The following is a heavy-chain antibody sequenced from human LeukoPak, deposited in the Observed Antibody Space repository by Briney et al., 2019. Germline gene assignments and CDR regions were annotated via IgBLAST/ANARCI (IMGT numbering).Heavy chain of an antibody. CDR3: ARGGERDFWSGYNKKKNWFDP. J-gene: IGHJ5*02. D-gene: IGHD3-3*01. V-gene: IGHV4-39*07. Sequence: SETLSLTCTVSGGSISSSSYYWGWIRQPPGKGLEWIGSIYYSGSTYYNPSLKSRVTISVDTSKNQFSLKLSSVTAADTAVYYCARGGERDFWSGYNKKKNWFDPWGQGTLVTVSP. CDR1: GGSISSSSYY. CDR2: IYYSGST.